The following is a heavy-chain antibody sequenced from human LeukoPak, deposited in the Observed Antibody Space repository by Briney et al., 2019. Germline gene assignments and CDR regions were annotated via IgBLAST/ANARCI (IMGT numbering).Heavy chain of an antibody. Sequence: GRSLRLSCAASGFTFSSYSINWVRQAPGKGLERVSSISSSSRYIYYAASVKGRFTISRDNAKNSLYLQMNSLRAEDTAVYDCARDRGDGYNTFDCWGQGTLVTVSS. J-gene: IGHJ4*02. D-gene: IGHD5-24*01. V-gene: IGHV3-21*04. CDR1: GFTFSSYS. CDR3: ARDRGDGYNTFDC. CDR2: ISSSSRYI.